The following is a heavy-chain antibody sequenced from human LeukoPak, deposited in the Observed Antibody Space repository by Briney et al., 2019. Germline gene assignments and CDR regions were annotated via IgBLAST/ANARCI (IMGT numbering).Heavy chain of an antibody. CDR3: VCGKGADY. Sequence: GGSLRLSCAASGFTFTSYSLNWVRQAPGKGLEWVSSISSGSSYIYYADSVKDRFTISRDNAKHSLYLQMNRQRAEDTAVYYCVCGKGADYWGQGTLVTVSS. D-gene: IGHD1-1*01. CDR1: GFTFTSYS. CDR2: ISSGSSYI. V-gene: IGHV3-21*01. J-gene: IGHJ4*02.